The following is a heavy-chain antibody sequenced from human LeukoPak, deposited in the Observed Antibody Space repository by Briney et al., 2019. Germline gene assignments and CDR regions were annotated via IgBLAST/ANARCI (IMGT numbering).Heavy chain of an antibody. CDR2: IIPIFGTA. J-gene: IGHJ4*02. Sequence: ASVKVSCKASGGTFSSYASSWVRQAPGQGREWMGGIIPIFGTANYAQKFQGRVTITADESTSTAYMELSSLRSEDTAVYYRARVTTDYGSSGYYYNYFDYWGQGTLVTVSS. V-gene: IGHV1-69*13. CDR1: GGTFSSYA. CDR3: ARVTTDYGSSGYYYNYFDY. D-gene: IGHD3-22*01.